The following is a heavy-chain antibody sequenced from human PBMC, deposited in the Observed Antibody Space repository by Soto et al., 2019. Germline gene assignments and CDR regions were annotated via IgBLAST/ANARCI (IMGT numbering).Heavy chain of an antibody. D-gene: IGHD3-10*01. J-gene: IGHJ2*01. Sequence: EVQLLDSGGGLVQPGGSLRLSCAGSGFTFINYAMNWVRQAPGKGLEWVSTISGGGDALFFADSVRGRFTISRDNSKNSVTLQMNNLGVDDTAVYFCARKVPGSTSRQDYWYFDLWGRGTLVTVSS. CDR2: ISGGGDAL. CDR3: ARKVPGSTSRQDYWYFDL. V-gene: IGHV3-23*01. CDR1: GFTFINYA.